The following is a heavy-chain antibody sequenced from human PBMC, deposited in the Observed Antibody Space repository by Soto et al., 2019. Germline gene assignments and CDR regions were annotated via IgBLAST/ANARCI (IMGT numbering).Heavy chain of an antibody. CDR2: ISGRGGST. J-gene: IGHJ2*01. D-gene: IGHD2-21*01. Sequence: EEQLLESGGGVVQRGGSLRLSCAASGFIFSNYAMTWVRQAPGKGLEWVSRISGRGGSTYYADSVKGRLTMSRDNSKNTLYLQMNSLSAEDTAIYCCARRAGGAVVWYYDLWGRGTLVTV. CDR3: ARRAGGAVVWYYDL. CDR1: GFIFSNYA. V-gene: IGHV3-23*01.